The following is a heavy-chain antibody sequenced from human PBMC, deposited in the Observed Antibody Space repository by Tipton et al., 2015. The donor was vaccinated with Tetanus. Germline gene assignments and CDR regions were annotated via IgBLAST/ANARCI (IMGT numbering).Heavy chain of an antibody. J-gene: IGHJ4*02. D-gene: IGHD3-3*01. Sequence: TLSLTCTVSGGSIRSDNYSWNWIRQPPGKGLEWLAYISYSGRTNSNYPLKSRITISQDTSKNQFSLKLTSVTAADTAVYYCARANYDFPKKGPFDSWGQGTLVIVSS. V-gene: IGHV4-61*01. CDR3: ARANYDFPKKGPFDS. CDR2: ISYSGRT. CDR1: GGSIRSDNYS.